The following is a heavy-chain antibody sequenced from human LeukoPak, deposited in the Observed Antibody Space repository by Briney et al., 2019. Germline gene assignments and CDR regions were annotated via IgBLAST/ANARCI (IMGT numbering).Heavy chain of an antibody. CDR3: ARRGGNGDWYFDL. D-gene: IGHD1-1*01. V-gene: IGHV4-59*08. Sequence: SETLSLTCTVSDGPISGYFWNWIRQPPGKGLEWLGYISYSDGTNYNPSLKSRLTLSVDTSKNQFSLKLTSLTAADTAMYYCARRGGNGDWYFDLWGRGTLVTVSS. CDR2: ISYSDGT. J-gene: IGHJ2*01. CDR1: DGPISGYF.